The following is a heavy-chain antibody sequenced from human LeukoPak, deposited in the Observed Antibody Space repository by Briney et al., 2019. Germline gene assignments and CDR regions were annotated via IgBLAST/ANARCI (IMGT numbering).Heavy chain of an antibody. CDR2: IYHSGST. CDR3: ARGYSSSWYGDY. Sequence: SETLSLTCAVSGYSISSGYYWGWIRQPPGKGLEWIGSIYHSGSTYYNPSLQSRVTITVDTSKNPFSLKLSSVTAADTAVYYCARGYSSSWYGDYWGQGTLVTVSS. V-gene: IGHV4-38-2*01. CDR1: GYSISSGYY. D-gene: IGHD6-13*01. J-gene: IGHJ4*02.